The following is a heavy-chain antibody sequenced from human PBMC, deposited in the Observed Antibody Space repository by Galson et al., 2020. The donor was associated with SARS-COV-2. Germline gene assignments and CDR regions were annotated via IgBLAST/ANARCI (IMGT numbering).Heavy chain of an antibody. CDR2: FDPEDGET. CDR3: ATGYAVVVAATLYY. J-gene: IGHJ4*02. Sequence: LSMHWVRQAPGKGLEWMGGFDPEDGETIYAQKFQGRVTMTEDTSTDTAYMELSSLRSEDTAVYYCATGYAVVVAATLYYWGQGTLVTVSS. V-gene: IGHV1-24*01. D-gene: IGHD2-15*01. CDR1: LS.